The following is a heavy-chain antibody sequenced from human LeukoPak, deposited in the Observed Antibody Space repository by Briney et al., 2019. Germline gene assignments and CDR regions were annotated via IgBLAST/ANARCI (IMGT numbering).Heavy chain of an antibody. D-gene: IGHD3-22*01. Sequence: SETLSLTCTVSGGSISSYYWSWIRRPPGKGLEWIGYIYYSGSTNYNPSLKSRVTISVDTSKNQFSLKLSSVTAADTAVYYCARDRYDSSGYYPYYYYYGMDVWGQGTTVTVSS. CDR1: GGSISSYY. CDR3: ARDRYDSSGYYPYYYYYGMDV. V-gene: IGHV4-59*01. CDR2: IYYSGST. J-gene: IGHJ6*02.